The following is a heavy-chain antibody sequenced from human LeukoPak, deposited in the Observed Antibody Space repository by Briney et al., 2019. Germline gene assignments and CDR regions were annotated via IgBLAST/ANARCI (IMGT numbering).Heavy chain of an antibody. D-gene: IGHD6-6*01. V-gene: IGHV3-33*01. Sequence: PGGSLRLSCAASGFTFSSYGMHWVRQAPGKGLEWVAVIWYDGSNKYYADSVKGRFTISRDNSKNTLYLQMNSLRAEDTAVYYCARDVEYSSSHVDCWGQGTLVTVSS. CDR2: IWYDGSNK. CDR1: GFTFSSYG. J-gene: IGHJ4*02. CDR3: ARDVEYSSSHVDC.